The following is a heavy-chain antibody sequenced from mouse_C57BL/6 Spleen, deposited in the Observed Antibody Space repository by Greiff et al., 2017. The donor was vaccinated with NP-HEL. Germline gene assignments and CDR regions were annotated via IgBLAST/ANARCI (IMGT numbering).Heavy chain of an antibody. CDR1: GYTFTDYE. Sequence: VQLQQSGAELVRPGASVTLSCKASGYTFTDYEMHWVKQTPVPGLAWIGAIDPETGGTAYNQKFKGKAILTADKSSSTAYMELRSLTSEDSAVYYCTRRDPLGLDYWGQGTTLTVSS. CDR2: IDPETGGT. D-gene: IGHD1-2*01. J-gene: IGHJ2*01. V-gene: IGHV1-15*01. CDR3: TRRDPLGLDY.